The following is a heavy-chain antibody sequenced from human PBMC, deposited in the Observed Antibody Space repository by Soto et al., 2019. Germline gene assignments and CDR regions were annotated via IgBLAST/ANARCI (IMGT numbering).Heavy chain of an antibody. CDR1: GFTFSSYA. J-gene: IGHJ4*02. V-gene: IGHV3-30-3*01. D-gene: IGHD6-19*01. Sequence: QVQLVESGGGVVQPGRSLRLSCAASGFTFSSYAMHWVRQAPGKGLEWVAVISYDGSNKYYADSVKGRFTISRDNSKNTLYLQMNSLRAEDTAVYYCARATWQWLDYWGQGTLVTVSS. CDR2: ISYDGSNK. CDR3: ARATWQWLDY.